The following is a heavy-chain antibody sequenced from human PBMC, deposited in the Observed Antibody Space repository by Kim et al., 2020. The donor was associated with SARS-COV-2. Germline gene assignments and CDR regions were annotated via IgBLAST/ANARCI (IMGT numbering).Heavy chain of an antibody. CDR2: IYHSGST. J-gene: IGHJ3*02. CDR3: ARDLVRGAFDI. CDR1: GYSISSGYY. V-gene: IGHV4-38-2*02. Sequence: SETLSLTCTVSGYSISSGYYWGGIRHPPGKGLEWIGSIYHSGSTYYNPSLKSRVTISVDTSKNQFSLKLSSVTAADTAVYYCARDLVRGAFDIWGQGTMVTVSS. D-gene: IGHD3-10*01.